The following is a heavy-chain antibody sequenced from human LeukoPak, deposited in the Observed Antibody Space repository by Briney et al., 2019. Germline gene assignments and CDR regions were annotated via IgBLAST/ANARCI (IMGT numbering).Heavy chain of an antibody. Sequence: SETLSLTCAVYGGSFSGYYWSWIRQPPGKGLEWIGEINHSGSTNYNPSLKSRVTISVDTSKNQFSLKLSSVTAADTAVYYCARGIPGRSIDYWGQGTLVAVSS. V-gene: IGHV4-34*01. CDR1: GGSFSGYY. J-gene: IGHJ4*02. CDR3: ARGIPGRSIDY. CDR2: INHSGST. D-gene: IGHD3-16*02.